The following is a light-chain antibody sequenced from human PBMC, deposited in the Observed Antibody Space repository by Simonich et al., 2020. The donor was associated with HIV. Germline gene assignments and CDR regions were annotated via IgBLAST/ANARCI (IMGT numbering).Light chain of an antibody. J-gene: IGKJ1*01. V-gene: IGKV1-5*03. Sequence: DIQMTQSPSTLSAHAGDRVTITCRASQSIDNWLAWYQQKPGKAPKLLVYEASSLQSGVPSRFSGSGSGAEFTLTISSLQPDDFATYYCQQYNNYPKTFGQGTKVEIK. CDR3: QQYNNYPKT. CDR1: QSIDNW. CDR2: EAS.